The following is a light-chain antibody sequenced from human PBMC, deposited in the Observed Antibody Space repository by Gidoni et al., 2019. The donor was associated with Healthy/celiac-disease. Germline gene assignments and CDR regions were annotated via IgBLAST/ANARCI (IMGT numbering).Light chain of an antibody. CDR3: QQYYSTLLT. V-gene: IGKV4-1*01. J-gene: IGKJ4*01. CDR1: QSVLYSSNNKNY. Sequence: DIVMTQSPDSMAVPLCERATINCKSSQSVLYSSNNKNYLAWYQQKPGQPPKLLIYWASTRESGVPDRFSGSGSGTDFTLTISSLQAEDVAVYYCQQYYSTLLTFGGGTKVEIK. CDR2: WAS.